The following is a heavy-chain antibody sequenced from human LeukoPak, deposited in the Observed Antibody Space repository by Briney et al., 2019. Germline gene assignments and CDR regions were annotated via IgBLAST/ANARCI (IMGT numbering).Heavy chain of an antibody. CDR2: INWNGGST. D-gene: IGHD6-19*01. CDR3: ARSRRQWLGDDY. V-gene: IGHV3-20*04. CDR1: GFTFDDYG. Sequence: TGGSLRLSCAASGFTFDDYGMSWVRQAPGKGLEWVSGINWNGGSTGYADSVKGRFTISRDNAKNSLYLQMNSLRAEDTALYYCARSRRQWLGDDYWGQGTLVTVSS. J-gene: IGHJ4*02.